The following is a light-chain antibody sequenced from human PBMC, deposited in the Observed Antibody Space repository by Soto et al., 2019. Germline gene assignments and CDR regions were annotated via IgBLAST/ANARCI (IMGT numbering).Light chain of an antibody. CDR1: QSVSGW. V-gene: IGKV1-39*01. Sequence: IQMTQSPSTLSASVGDTVTVTCRASQSVSGWLAWYQQKPVKAPKLLIYAAYNLQGGVPSRFSGSGSGTDFTLTISSLQPEDFAAYYCQQSYDMPWTFGQGTKVDIK. CDR3: QQSYDMPWT. J-gene: IGKJ1*01. CDR2: AAY.